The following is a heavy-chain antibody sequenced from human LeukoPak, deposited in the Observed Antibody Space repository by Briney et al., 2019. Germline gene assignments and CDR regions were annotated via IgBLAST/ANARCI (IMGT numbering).Heavy chain of an antibody. Sequence: SETLSVTCTVSGGSISSSSYYWGWIRQPPGKGLEWIGSIYYSGSTYYNPSLKSRVTISVDTSKNQFSLKLSSVTAADTAVYYCARYCSSTSCSGALDYWGQGTLVTVSS. D-gene: IGHD2-2*01. CDR1: GGSISSSSYY. CDR3: ARYCSSTSCSGALDY. J-gene: IGHJ4*02. CDR2: IYYSGST. V-gene: IGHV4-39*01.